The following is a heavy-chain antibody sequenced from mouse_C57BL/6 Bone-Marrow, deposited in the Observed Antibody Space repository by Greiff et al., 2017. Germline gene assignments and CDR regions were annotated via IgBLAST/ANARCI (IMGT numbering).Heavy chain of an antibody. D-gene: IGHD4-1*01. Sequence: EVKVVESGGGLVQPGGSLKLSCAASGFTFSDYGMAWVRQAPRKGPEWVAFISNLAYSIYYADTVTGRFTISRENAKNTLYLEMSSLRSGDTAMYYCAGEGTGAAWFAYWGQGTLVTVSA. V-gene: IGHV5-15*01. J-gene: IGHJ3*01. CDR3: AGEGTGAAWFAY. CDR2: ISNLAYSI. CDR1: GFTFSDYG.